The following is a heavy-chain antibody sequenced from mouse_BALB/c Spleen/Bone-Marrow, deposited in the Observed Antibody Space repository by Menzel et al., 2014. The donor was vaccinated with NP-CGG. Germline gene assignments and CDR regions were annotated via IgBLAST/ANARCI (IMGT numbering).Heavy chain of an antibody. D-gene: IGHD1-2*01. V-gene: IGHV2-9*02. J-gene: IGHJ2*01. CDR3: ARGLRLRDYFDY. CDR1: GFSLTSYG. Sequence: VKLVESGPGLVSPSQSLSITCTVSGFSLTSYGVHWVRQPPGKGLEWLGVIWAGGITNYNSTLMSRLSISKDNSKSXVSLKMNSLQSDDTAMYYCARGLRLRDYFDYWGQGTTLTVSS. CDR2: IWAGGIT.